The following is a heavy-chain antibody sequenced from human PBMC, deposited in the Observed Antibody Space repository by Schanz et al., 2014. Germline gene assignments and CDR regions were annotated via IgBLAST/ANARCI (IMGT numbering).Heavy chain of an antibody. J-gene: IGHJ4*02. CDR1: GFTFSSYA. D-gene: IGHD3-9*01. CDR2: LSGSGGST. V-gene: IGHV3-23*01. CDR3: AKQIHYDILTVTRN. Sequence: DVQLLESGGGLVQPGGSLRLSRAASGFTFSSYAMSWVRQAPGKGLEWVSALSGSGGSTYYADSVKGRFTISRDNSKNTLYLQMNSLRAEDTAVYYCAKQIHYDILTVTRNWGQGTLVTVSS.